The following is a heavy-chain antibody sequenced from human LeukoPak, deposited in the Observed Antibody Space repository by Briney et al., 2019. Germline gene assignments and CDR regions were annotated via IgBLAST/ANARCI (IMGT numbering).Heavy chain of an antibody. CDR1: GFTFSIHN. J-gene: IGHJ4*02. Sequence: GGSLRLSCAASGFTFSIHNMDWVRQAPGKGLEWISYINSGGNATHYADSVKGRFTISRDDAKNSLYMQMNSLTAEDTAVYYCARGAGRYGDYRDYWGQGTLVTVSS. V-gene: IGHV3-48*04. CDR3: ARGAGRYGDYRDY. D-gene: IGHD4-17*01. CDR2: INSGGNAT.